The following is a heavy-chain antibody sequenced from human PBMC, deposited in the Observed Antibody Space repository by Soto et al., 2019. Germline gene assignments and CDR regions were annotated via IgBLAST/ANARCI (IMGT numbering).Heavy chain of an antibody. J-gene: IGHJ3*02. CDR1: GVTCSSYA. D-gene: IGHD1-26*01. CDR3: AKGLEAGRNAFDI. CDR2: ISGSGGST. V-gene: IGHV3-23*01. Sequence: GGSLRHSCAASGVTCSSYAMISVRQAPGKGLEWVSAISGSGGSTYYADSVKGRFTISRDNSKNTLYLQMNSLRAEDTAVYYCAKGLEAGRNAFDIWGQGTMVTVS.